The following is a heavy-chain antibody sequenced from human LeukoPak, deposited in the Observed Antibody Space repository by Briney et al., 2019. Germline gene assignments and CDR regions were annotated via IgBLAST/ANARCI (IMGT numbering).Heavy chain of an antibody. CDR3: AKAGTYYRDGSGNGYYNYFEN. V-gene: IGHV3-30*18. J-gene: IGHJ4*02. Sequence: GRSLRLSCAASGFTFSSYGMHWVRQAPGKGLEWVASVSYDGSEKYYADSVKGRFTISRDNSKNTLYLQMNSLRAEDTALYFCAKAGTYYRDGSGNGYYNYFENWGQGTPVTVSS. CDR2: VSYDGSEK. CDR1: GFTFSSYG. D-gene: IGHD3-22*01.